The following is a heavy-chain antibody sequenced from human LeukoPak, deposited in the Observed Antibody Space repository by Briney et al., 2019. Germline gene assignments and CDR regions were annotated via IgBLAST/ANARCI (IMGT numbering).Heavy chain of an antibody. D-gene: IGHD5-18*01. J-gene: IGHJ4*02. CDR2: IYYSGST. CDR3: ARSRLTLGYSYGSYFDY. Sequence: SETLSLTCTVSGGSISSYYWSWIRQPPGKGLEWIGYIYYSGSTNCNPSLKSRVTISVDTSKNQFSLKLSSVTAADTAVYYCARSRLTLGYSYGSYFDYWGQGTLVTVSS. V-gene: IGHV4-59*01. CDR1: GGSISSYY.